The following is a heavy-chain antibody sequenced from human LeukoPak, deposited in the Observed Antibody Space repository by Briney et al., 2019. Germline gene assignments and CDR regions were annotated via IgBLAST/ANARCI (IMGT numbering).Heavy chain of an antibody. V-gene: IGHV3-21*01. CDR3: ARGRRVEHRPLDY. D-gene: IGHD6-13*01. Sequence: PGGSLRLSCAASGFTFSSYSMNWVRQAPGKGLEWVSSISSSSSYIYYADSVKGRFTISRDNAKNSLYLQMNSLRAEDTAVYYCARGRRVEHRPLDYWGQGTLVTVSS. J-gene: IGHJ4*02. CDR1: GFTFSSYS. CDR2: ISSSSSYI.